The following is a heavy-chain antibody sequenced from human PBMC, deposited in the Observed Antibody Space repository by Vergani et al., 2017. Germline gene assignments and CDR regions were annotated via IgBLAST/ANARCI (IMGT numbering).Heavy chain of an antibody. D-gene: IGHD1-1*01. Sequence: QVQLQESGPGLVKPSETLSLTCAVYGGSFSGYYWSWIRQPPGKGLEWIGEINHSGSTNYNPSLKSRVTISVDTSKNQFSLKLSSVTAADTAVYYCAGQLYYYGMDVWGQGTTVTVSS. V-gene: IGHV4-34*09. CDR3: AGQLYYYGMDV. CDR1: GGSFSGYY. J-gene: IGHJ6*02. CDR2: INHSGST.